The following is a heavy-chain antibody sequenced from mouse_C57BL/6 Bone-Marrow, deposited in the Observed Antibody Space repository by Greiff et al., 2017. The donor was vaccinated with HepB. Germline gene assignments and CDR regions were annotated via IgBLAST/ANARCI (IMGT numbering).Heavy chain of an antibody. Sequence: QVQLQQSGPELVKPGASVKISCKASGYAFSSSWMNWVKQRPGKGLEWIGRIYPGDGDTNYNGKFKGKATLTADKSSSTAYMQLSSLTSEDSAVYFCARGGYDEGAWFAYWGQGTLVTVSA. CDR2: IYPGDGDT. J-gene: IGHJ3*01. CDR3: ARGGYDEGAWFAY. D-gene: IGHD2-2*01. CDR1: GYAFSSSW. V-gene: IGHV1-82*01.